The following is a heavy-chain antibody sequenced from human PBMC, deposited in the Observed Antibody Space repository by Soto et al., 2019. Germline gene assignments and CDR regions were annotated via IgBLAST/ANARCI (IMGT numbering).Heavy chain of an antibody. CDR2: IYYSGST. J-gene: IGHJ3*02. V-gene: IGHV4-31*03. D-gene: IGHD3-22*01. CDR1: GGSISSGGYY. CDR3: ARDRSYDSSGYYFDAFDI. Sequence: LSLTCTVSGGSISSGGYYWSWIRQHPGKGLEWIGYIYYSGSTYYNPSLKSRVTISVDTSKNQYSLKLSSVTAADTAVYYCARDRSYDSSGYYFDAFDIWGQGTMVTVSS.